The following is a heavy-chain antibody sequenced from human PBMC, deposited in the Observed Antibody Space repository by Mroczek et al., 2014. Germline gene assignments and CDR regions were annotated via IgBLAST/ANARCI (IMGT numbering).Heavy chain of an antibody. V-gene: IGHV3-21*01. J-gene: IGHJ2*01. CDR3: ARAPAHSTEYRYFDL. CDR1: GFTFSSYS. D-gene: IGHD4-17*01. Sequence: VQLVQSGEAWSSLGGSLRLSCAASGFTFSSYSMNWVRQAPGKGLEWVSSISSSSSYIYYADSVKGRFTISRDNAKNSLYLQMNSLRAEDTAVYYCARAPAHSTEYRYFDLWGRGTLVTVSS. CDR2: ISSSSSYI.